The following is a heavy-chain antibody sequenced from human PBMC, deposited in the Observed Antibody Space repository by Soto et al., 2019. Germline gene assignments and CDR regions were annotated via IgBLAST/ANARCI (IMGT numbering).Heavy chain of an antibody. D-gene: IGHD2-21*02. J-gene: IGHJ4*02. Sequence: SETLSLTCTVSGDSVNSATYYWSWIRQPPGKGLEWIGYIYYSGSTNYNPSLKSRVTISVDTSKNQLSLKLSSVTAADTAVYYCARVGYCGGDCSFPDYWGQGTLVTVSS. CDR3: ARVGYCGGDCSFPDY. CDR2: IYYSGST. CDR1: GDSVNSATYY. V-gene: IGHV4-61*01.